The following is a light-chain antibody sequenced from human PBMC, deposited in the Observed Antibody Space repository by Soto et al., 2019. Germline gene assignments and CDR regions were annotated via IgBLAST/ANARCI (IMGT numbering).Light chain of an antibody. CDR3: QQYGSSQWT. CDR1: QSVSSSY. V-gene: IGKV3-20*01. J-gene: IGKJ1*01. Sequence: EIVLTQSPGTLSLSPGERATLSCRASQSVSSSYLAWYQQKPGQAPRLLIYGASSRATGIPDRFSGSGSGTDFTLTISSLEPEDFAVYYCQQYGSSQWTFGRGTKVEIK. CDR2: GAS.